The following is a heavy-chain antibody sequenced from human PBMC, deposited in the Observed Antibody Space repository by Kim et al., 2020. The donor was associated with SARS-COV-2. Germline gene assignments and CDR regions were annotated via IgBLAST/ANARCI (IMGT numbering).Heavy chain of an antibody. CDR3: ARDYSSGEKNY. V-gene: IGHV3-66*01. CDR1: GFTVSSNY. Sequence: GGSLRLSCAASGFTVSSNYMSWVRQAPGKGLEWVSVIYSGGSTYYADSVKGRFTISRDNSKNTLYLQMNSLRAEDTAVYYCARDYSSGEKNYWGQGTLVTVSS. D-gene: IGHD6-19*01. J-gene: IGHJ4*02. CDR2: IYSGGST.